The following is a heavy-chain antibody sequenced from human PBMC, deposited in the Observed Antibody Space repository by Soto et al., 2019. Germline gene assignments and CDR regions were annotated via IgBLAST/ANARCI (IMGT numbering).Heavy chain of an antibody. J-gene: IGHJ5*02. Sequence: GASVKVSCKASGGTFSSYAISWVRQAPGQGLEWMGGITPIFGTANYAQKFQGRVTITADESTSTAYMELSSLRSEDTAVYYCARDLYGYCSGGSCYSTPWGQGTLVTVSS. CDR2: ITPIFGTA. CDR1: GGTFSSYA. D-gene: IGHD2-15*01. V-gene: IGHV1-69*13. CDR3: ARDLYGYCSGGSCYSTP.